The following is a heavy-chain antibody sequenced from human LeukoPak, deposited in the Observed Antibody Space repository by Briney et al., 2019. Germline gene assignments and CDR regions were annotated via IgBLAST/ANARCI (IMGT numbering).Heavy chain of an antibody. D-gene: IGHD6-19*01. CDR1: GYTFTSYD. CDR2: MNPNSGNT. J-gene: IGHJ4*02. V-gene: IGHV1-8*01. Sequence: ASVKVSCKASGYTFTSYDINWVRQATGQGPEWMGWMNPNSGNTGHAQKFQGRVTMTRNTSISTAYMELSSLRSEDTAVYYCARYLSSGTVAGTGDYWGQGTLVTVSS. CDR3: ARYLSSGTVAGTGDY.